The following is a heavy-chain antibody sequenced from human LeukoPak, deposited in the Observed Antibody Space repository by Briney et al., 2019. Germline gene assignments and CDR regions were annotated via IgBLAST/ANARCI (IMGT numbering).Heavy chain of an antibody. D-gene: IGHD3-3*01. CDR2: INPNSGGT. CDR3: AAIVTIFGVGNINWFDP. V-gene: IGHV1-2*02. J-gene: IGHJ5*02. CDR1: GYTFTSYY. Sequence: ASVKVSCKASGYTFTSYYMHWVRQAPGQGLEWMGWINPNSGGTNYAQKFQGGVTMTEDTSTDTAYMELSSLRSEDTAVYYCAAIVTIFGVGNINWFDPWGQGTLVTVSS.